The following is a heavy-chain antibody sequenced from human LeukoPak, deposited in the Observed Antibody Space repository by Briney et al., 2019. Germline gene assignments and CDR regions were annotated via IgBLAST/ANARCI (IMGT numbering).Heavy chain of an antibody. V-gene: IGHV4-34*01. CDR1: GGSFSGYY. J-gene: IGHJ4*02. CDR3: ARVGHYYGSGNYYDAWGTFDY. Sequence: SETLSLTCGVYGGSFSGYYWTWIRQPPGKGLEWIGEINHSGRTNYNASLKSQVTISLDTSNKQFSLRLSSVTAADTAVYYCARVGHYYGSGNYYDAWGTFDYWGQGTLVTVSS. D-gene: IGHD3-10*01. CDR2: INHSGRT.